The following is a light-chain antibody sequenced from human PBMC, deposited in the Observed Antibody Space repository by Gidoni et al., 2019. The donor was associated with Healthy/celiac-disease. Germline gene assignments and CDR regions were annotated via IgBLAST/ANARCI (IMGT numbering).Light chain of an antibody. CDR1: SSDVGGYNY. J-gene: IGLJ2*01. V-gene: IGLV2-14*01. CDR3: SSYTSSRTL. Sequence: QSALPQPASVSGSPGQSITISCTGTSSDVGGYNYVSWYQQHPGKAPKLMIYDVSNRPSGVSNRFSGSKSGNTASLTISGLQAEDEADYYCSSYTSSRTLFGGGTKLTVL. CDR2: DVS.